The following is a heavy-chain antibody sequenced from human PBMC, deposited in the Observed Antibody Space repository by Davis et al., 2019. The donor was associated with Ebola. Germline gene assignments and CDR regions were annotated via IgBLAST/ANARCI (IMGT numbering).Heavy chain of an antibody. V-gene: IGHV3-23*01. Sequence: SLKICCAASVFIFSSYTMSWVRQAPGKGLEWVSSISVRSITYHADSVKGRFTISRDNSKNTLYLQMNSLRAEDTAVYYCAKVHPPTTVTTGWFDPWGQGTLVTVSS. CDR2: ISVRSIT. CDR1: VFIFSSYT. CDR3: AKVHPPTTVTTGWFDP. D-gene: IGHD4-17*01. J-gene: IGHJ5*02.